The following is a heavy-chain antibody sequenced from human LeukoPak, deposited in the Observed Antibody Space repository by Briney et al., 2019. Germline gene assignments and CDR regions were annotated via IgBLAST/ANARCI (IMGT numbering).Heavy chain of an antibody. D-gene: IGHD3-22*01. J-gene: IGHJ4*02. CDR3: ARSNPAYYYDSSGYYFDY. Sequence: ASVKVSCKASGGTFSSYAISWVRQAPGQGLEWMGGTIPIFGTANYAQKFQGRVTITADESTSTAYMELGSLRSEDTAVYYCARSNPAYYYDSSGYYFDYWGQGTLVTVSS. CDR2: TIPIFGTA. CDR1: GGTFSSYA. V-gene: IGHV1-69*13.